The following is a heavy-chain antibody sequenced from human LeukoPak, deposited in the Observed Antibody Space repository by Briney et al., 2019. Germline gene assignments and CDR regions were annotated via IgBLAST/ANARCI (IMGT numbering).Heavy chain of an antibody. Sequence: ASVKVSCKASGYTFTGYYMHWVRQAPGQGLEWMGWINPNSGGTNYAQKFQGRVTMTTDTSISTAYMQPSRLRSDDTAVYYCARDFRVTKEYYYDSSGLPGVWGQGTLVTVSS. CDR2: INPNSGGT. D-gene: IGHD3-22*01. CDR1: GYTFTGYY. CDR3: ARDFRVTKEYYYDSSGLPGV. V-gene: IGHV1-2*02. J-gene: IGHJ4*02.